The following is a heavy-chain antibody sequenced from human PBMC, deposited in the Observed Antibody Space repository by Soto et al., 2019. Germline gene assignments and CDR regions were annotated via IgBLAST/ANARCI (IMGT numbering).Heavy chain of an antibody. CDR3: ARQTGTFDY. CDR1: GGSISSSSYY. J-gene: IGHJ4*02. D-gene: IGHD1-1*01. CDR2: SYYSGST. Sequence: SETLSLTCTVSGGSISSSSYYWGWIRQPPGKGLEWIGSSYYSGSTYYNPSLKSRVTISVDTSKNQFCLRLSSVTAADTAVYYCARQTGTFDYWGQGTLVTVSS. V-gene: IGHV4-39*01.